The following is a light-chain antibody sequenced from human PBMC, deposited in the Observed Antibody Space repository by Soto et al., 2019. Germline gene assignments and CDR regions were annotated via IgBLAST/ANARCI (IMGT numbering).Light chain of an antibody. CDR2: AAS. CDR3: QQYGSSLRT. V-gene: IGKV3-20*01. CDR1: QSVNGNF. J-gene: IGKJ2*01. Sequence: EIVLTQSPGTLSSSPGARVTLSCRASQSVNGNFLAWYQQKPGQAPRLLIYAASSRATGVQGRFSGSESGTDFSLAISGLEPEDCVVYYCQQYGSSLRTFGQGTKLEIK.